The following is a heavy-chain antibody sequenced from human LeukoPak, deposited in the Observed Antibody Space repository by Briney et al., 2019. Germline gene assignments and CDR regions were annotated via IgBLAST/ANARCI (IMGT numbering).Heavy chain of an antibody. V-gene: IGHV3-21*01. CDR2: ISSSSSYI. J-gene: IGHJ4*02. Sequence: GGSLRLSCAASGFTFSSYSMNWVRPAPGKGLEWVSSISSSSSYIYYADSVKGRFTISRDNAKNSLYLQMNSLRAEDTAVYYCASLIPPSIAAAGSFDYWGQGTLVTVSS. CDR3: ASLIPPSIAAAGSFDY. D-gene: IGHD6-13*01. CDR1: GFTFSSYS.